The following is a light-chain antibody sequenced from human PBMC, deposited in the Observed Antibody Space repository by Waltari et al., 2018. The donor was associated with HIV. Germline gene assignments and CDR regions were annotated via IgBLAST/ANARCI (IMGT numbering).Light chain of an antibody. V-gene: IGLV1-47*01. Sequence: QSVLTQPPSASGTPGQRVTISCSGSSSHIVSDYVSWYQQLPGTAPKLLIYRNNQRPSGVPDRFSGSKSGTSASLAISGLRSEDEADYYCAVWDDSLSGWVFGGGTKLTVL. J-gene: IGLJ3*02. CDR3: AVWDDSLSGWV. CDR1: SSHIVSDY. CDR2: RNN.